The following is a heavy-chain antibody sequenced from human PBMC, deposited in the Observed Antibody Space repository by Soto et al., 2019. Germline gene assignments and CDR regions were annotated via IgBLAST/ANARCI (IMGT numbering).Heavy chain of an antibody. CDR2: MNPNSGNT. Sequence: GASVKVSCKASGYTFTSYDINWVRQATGQGLEWMGWMNPNSGNTGYAQKFQGRVTMTRNTSISTAYMELSSLRSEDTAVYYCARVFGGVYDYIWGSYRYDYYYMDVWGKGTTVTVSS. CDR3: ARVFGGVYDYIWGSYRYDYYYMDV. D-gene: IGHD3-16*02. J-gene: IGHJ6*03. CDR1: GYTFTSYD. V-gene: IGHV1-8*01.